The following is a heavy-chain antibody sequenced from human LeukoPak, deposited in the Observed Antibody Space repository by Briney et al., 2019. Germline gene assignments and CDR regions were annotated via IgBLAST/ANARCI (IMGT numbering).Heavy chain of an antibody. D-gene: IGHD1-26*01. CDR3: ARGRPGSYYGYYFDY. J-gene: IGHJ4*02. V-gene: IGHV4-59*01. Sequence: SETLSLTCTVSGGSISSYYWNWIRQPPGKGLEWIGYIFYSGRTNYNPSLKSRVTISVDTSKNWFSLRLTSVTAADTAVYYCARGRPGSYYGYYFDYWGQGTLVTVSS. CDR1: GGSISSYY. CDR2: IFYSGRT.